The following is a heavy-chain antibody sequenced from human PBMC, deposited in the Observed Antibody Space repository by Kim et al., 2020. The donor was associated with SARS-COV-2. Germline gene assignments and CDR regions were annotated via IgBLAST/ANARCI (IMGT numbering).Heavy chain of an antibody. CDR1: GYSFTSYW. V-gene: IGHV5-10-1*01. CDR3: ARHGRYYDFWSGQVYYYYGMDV. CDR2: IDPSDSYT. J-gene: IGHJ6*02. Sequence: GESLKISCKGSGYSFTSYWISWVRQMPGKGLEWMGRIDPSDSYTNYSPSFQGHVTISADKSISTAYLQWSSLKASDTAMYYCARHGRYYDFWSGQVYYYYGMDVWGQGTTVTVSS. D-gene: IGHD3-3*01.